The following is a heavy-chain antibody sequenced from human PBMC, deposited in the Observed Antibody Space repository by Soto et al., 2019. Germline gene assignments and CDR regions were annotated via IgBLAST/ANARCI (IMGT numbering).Heavy chain of an antibody. J-gene: IGHJ6*02. V-gene: IGHV4-4*02. Sequence: QVQLQESGPGLVKPSGTLSLTCAVSGGSISSSNWWSWVRQPPGKGLEWIGEIYHSGSTNYNPSLKSRVTISEDKSKKQCSLKLSSVTAADTAVYYCARVRGENYYYGMDVWGQGTTVTVSS. D-gene: IGHD3-16*01. CDR3: ARVRGENYYYGMDV. CDR1: GGSISSSNW. CDR2: IYHSGST.